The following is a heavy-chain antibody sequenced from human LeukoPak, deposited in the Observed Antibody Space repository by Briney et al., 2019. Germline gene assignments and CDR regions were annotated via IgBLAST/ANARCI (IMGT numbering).Heavy chain of an antibody. V-gene: IGHV1-69*01. CDR3: ARPSAKYGAVAGDLDY. D-gene: IGHD6-19*01. J-gene: IGHJ4*02. Sequence: SVKVSCKASGGTFSSYAISWVRQAPGQGLEWMGGIIPILGTANYAQKFQGRVTITADESTSTAYMELSSLRSEDTAVYYCARPSAKYGAVAGDLDYWGQGTLVTVSS. CDR1: GGTFSSYA. CDR2: IIPILGTA.